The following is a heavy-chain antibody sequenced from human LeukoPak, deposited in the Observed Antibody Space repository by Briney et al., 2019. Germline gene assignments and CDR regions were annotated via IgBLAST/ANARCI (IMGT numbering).Heavy chain of an antibody. V-gene: IGHV3-23*01. D-gene: IGHD6-13*01. CDR2: YRGGGGAT. J-gene: IGHJ1*01. CDR3: AKDLISAAGRGGFQH. Sequence: GGSLRLSCTASGFTFSSYAMSWVRQAPGKGLEWVSAYRGGGGATYYADSVKGRFIISRDDSKNTVSLQMNALRAEDTAVYYCAKDLISAAGRGGFQHWGQGILVTVSS. CDR1: GFTFSSYA.